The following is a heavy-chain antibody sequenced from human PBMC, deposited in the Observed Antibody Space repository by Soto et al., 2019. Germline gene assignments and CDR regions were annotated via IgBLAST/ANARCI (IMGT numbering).Heavy chain of an antibody. CDR3: ARDRAAAAGISWFDP. V-gene: IGHV4-59*01. D-gene: IGHD6-13*01. CDR1: GGPIIGYY. CDR2: IYYSGST. Sequence: SETLSLTGTVFGGPIIGYYWSWIRQPPGKGLGWIGYIYYSGSTNYNPSLKSRVTISVDTSKNQFSLKLSSVTAADTAVYYCARDRAAAAGISWFDPWGQGTLVTVSS. J-gene: IGHJ5*02.